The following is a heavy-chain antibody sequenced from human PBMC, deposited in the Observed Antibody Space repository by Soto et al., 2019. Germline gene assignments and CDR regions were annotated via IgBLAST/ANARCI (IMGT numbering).Heavy chain of an antibody. CDR1: GFTFSKAW. CDR2: IKSKTDEETI. J-gene: IGHJ4*02. CDR3: TADSKTQCAPFFDY. D-gene: IGHD6-19*01. V-gene: IGHV3-15*01. Sequence: EVQLVESGGGLVKPGGSLRLSCAASGFTFSKAWMNWVRQAPGKGLEWVGRIKSKTDEETIIYAAPMEGRITISRDDTTSTLYLQINSLTTADTAVSYCTADSKTQCAPFFDYCGQGILVTVSS.